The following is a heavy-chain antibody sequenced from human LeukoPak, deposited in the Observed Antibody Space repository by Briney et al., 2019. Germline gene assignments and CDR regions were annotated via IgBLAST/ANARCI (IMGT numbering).Heavy chain of an antibody. Sequence: ASVKVSCKASGYTFTSYDINWVRQATGQGLEWMGWMNPNSGNTGYAQKFQGRVTITRNTSISTAYMELSSLRSEDTAVYYCARQILDSPYYYYMDVWGKGTTVTVSS. D-gene: IGHD3/OR15-3a*01. J-gene: IGHJ6*03. CDR3: ARQILDSPYYYYMDV. CDR2: MNPNSGNT. V-gene: IGHV1-8*03. CDR1: GYTFTSYD.